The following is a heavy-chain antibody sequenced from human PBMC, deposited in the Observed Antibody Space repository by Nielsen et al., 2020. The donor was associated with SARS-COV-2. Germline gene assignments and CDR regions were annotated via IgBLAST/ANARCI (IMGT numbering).Heavy chain of an antibody. D-gene: IGHD2-15*01. CDR2: IYYSGST. V-gene: IGHV4-39*07. CDR1: GGSISSSSYC. CDR3: ARERPGPVVGYYFDY. J-gene: IGHJ4*02. Sequence: SETLSLTCTVSGGSISSSSYCWGWIRQPPGKGLEWIGSIYYSGSTYYNPSLKSRVSISVDTSKNQFSLKLSSVTAADTAVYYCARERPGPVVGYYFDYWGQGTLVTVSS.